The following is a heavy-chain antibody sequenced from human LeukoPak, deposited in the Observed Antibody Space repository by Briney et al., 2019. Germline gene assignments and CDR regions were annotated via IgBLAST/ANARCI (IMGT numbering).Heavy chain of an antibody. CDR3: ARDQSGEWDLLSGWWFDP. CDR2: INPYSGGT. CDR1: GYSFTVYY. D-gene: IGHD1-26*01. Sequence: ASVKVSCKASGYSFTVYYMHWVRQAPGQGLEWMGWINPYSGGTNYAQKFQGRVTVTRDMSTSTVYMELSDLKSEDTAVYYCARDQSGEWDLLSGWWFDPWGQGTLVTVSS. V-gene: IGHV1-2*02. J-gene: IGHJ5*02.